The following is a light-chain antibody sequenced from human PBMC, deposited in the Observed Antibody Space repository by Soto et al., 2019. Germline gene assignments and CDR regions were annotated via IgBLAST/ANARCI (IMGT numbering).Light chain of an antibody. V-gene: IGKV3-20*01. J-gene: IGKJ4*01. CDR2: AAS. Sequence: EIVLTQSPGTLSLSPGERATLSCRANQSVSSIYLAWYQQKPGQAPRLLIYAASSRATGIPDRFSGSGSGTDFTLSISRLEPEDFVVYYCQLFGSSLTFGRGTKVEIK. CDR3: QLFGSSLT. CDR1: QSVSSIY.